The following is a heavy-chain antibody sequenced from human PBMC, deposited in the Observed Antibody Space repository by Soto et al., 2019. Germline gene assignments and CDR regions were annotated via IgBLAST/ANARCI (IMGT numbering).Heavy chain of an antibody. CDR1: GGTFSSYA. J-gene: IGHJ6*02. Sequence: GASVKVSCKASGGTFSSYAISWVREAPGQGLEWMGGIIPIFGTANYAQKFQGRVTITADESTSTAYMELSSLRSEDTAVYYCARDLPGVVVVAATGGMDVWGQGTTVTVSS. V-gene: IGHV1-69*13. D-gene: IGHD2-15*01. CDR3: ARDLPGVVVVAATGGMDV. CDR2: IIPIFGTA.